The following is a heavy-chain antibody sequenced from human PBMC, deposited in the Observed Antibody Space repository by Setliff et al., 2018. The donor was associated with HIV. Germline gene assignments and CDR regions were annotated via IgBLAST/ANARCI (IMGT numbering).Heavy chain of an antibody. CDR3: ARQMPIPGIAITPVDY. J-gene: IGHJ4*02. CDR2: VFYTGFA. CDR1: GDSIRGYY. D-gene: IGHD5-12*01. V-gene: IGHV4-59*08. Sequence: PSETLSLTCTVSGDSIRGYYWSWIRQPPGKGLEWMGYVFYTGFAAYNPSLKSRLTISVDTSKSQFPLTLTSVTAAYTAVYYCARQMPIPGIAITPVDYWGQGALVTVSS.